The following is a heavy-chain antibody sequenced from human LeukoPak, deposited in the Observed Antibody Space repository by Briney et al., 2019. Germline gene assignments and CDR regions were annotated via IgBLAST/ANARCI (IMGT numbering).Heavy chain of an antibody. D-gene: IGHD5-24*01. J-gene: IGHJ4*02. V-gene: IGHV5-51*01. CDR1: GYSFTSYW. CDR2: IYPGDSDT. Sequence: GESLKISCKGSGYSFTSYWIGWVRQMPGKGLEWMGIIYPGDSDTRYSPSFQGQVTISADKSISTAYLQWSSLKASDTAMYYCARGVETATMGKALGFDYWGQGTLVTVSS. CDR3: ARGVETATMGKALGFDY.